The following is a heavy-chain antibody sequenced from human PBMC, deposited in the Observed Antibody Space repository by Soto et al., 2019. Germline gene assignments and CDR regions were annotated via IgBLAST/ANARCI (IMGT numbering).Heavy chain of an antibody. CDR2: IYNSGST. V-gene: IGHV4-30-2*01. Sequence: QLQLQESGSGLVKPSQTLSLTCAVSGGSISSGGYSWSWIRQPPGKGLEWIGYIYNSGSTYYNPSLMSRVPVSVDRSNTQFSLKLSSAAAADKAVYYGASGYSYGCVMGYYFDYWGQGTLVTVSS. D-gene: IGHD5-18*01. CDR1: GGSISSGGYS. J-gene: IGHJ4*02. CDR3: ASGYSYGCVMGYYFDY.